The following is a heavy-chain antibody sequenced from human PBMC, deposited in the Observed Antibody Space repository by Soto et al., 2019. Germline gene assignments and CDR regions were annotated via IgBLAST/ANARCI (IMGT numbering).Heavy chain of an antibody. CDR3: ARGGQDIVLVPAAIGYYGMDV. J-gene: IGHJ6*02. Sequence: QVQLVQSGAEVKKPGSSVKVSCKASGGTFSSYAISWVRQAPGQGLEWMGGIIPIFGTANYAQKFQGRVTITADESTCTAYMELSSLRSEDTAVYYCARGGQDIVLVPAAIGYYGMDVWGQGTTVTVSS. D-gene: IGHD2-2*02. CDR2: IIPIFGTA. CDR1: GGTFSSYA. V-gene: IGHV1-69*12.